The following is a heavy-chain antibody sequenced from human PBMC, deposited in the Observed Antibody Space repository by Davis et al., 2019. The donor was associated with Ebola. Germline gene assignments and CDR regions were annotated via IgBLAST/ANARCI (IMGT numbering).Heavy chain of an antibody. D-gene: IGHD5-18*01. Sequence: GESLKISCKGSGYSFTSYWIGWVRQMPGKGLEWMGRIDPSDSYTNYSPSFQGHVTISADKSISTAYLEWSSLKASDTAMYYCARPRNQDVDTEYYWGQGTLVTVSS. CDR2: IDPSDSYT. CDR1: GYSFTSYW. CDR3: ARPRNQDVDTEYY. J-gene: IGHJ4*02. V-gene: IGHV5-10-1*01.